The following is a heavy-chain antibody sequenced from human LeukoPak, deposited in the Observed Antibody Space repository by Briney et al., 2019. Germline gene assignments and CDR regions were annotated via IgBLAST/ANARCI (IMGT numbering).Heavy chain of an antibody. CDR3: ARDRATVTTSYGMDV. J-gene: IGHJ6*02. CDR2: IYYSGST. Sequence: PSETLSLTCTVSGGSISSGGYYWSWIRQHPGKGLEWIVYIYYSGSTYYNPSLKSRVTISVVPSKNQFSLKLSSVTAADTAVYYCARDRATVTTSYGMDVWGQGTTVTVSS. D-gene: IGHD4-17*01. V-gene: IGHV4-31*03. CDR1: GGSISSGGYY.